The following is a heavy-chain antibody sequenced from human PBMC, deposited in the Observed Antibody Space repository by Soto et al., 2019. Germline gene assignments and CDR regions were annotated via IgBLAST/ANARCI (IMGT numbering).Heavy chain of an antibody. Sequence: ASVKVSCKASGYTFTGYYMHWVRQAPGQGLEWMGWINPNSGGTNYAQKSQGRVTMTWDTSISTAYMELSRLRSDDTAVYYCARSYIYYDSSGEFDYWGQGTLVTVSS. CDR2: INPNSGGT. J-gene: IGHJ4*02. CDR3: ARSYIYYDSSGEFDY. V-gene: IGHV1-2*02. CDR1: GYTFTGYY. D-gene: IGHD3-22*01.